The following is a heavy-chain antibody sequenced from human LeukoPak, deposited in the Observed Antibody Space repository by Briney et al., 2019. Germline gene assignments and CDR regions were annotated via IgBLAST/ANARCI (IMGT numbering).Heavy chain of an antibody. D-gene: IGHD3-10*01. CDR1: GYTFTSYG. Sequence: ASVKVSCKASGYTFTSYGISWVRQAPGQGLEWMGWISAYNGNTNYAQKLQGRVTMTTDTSTSTAYMELRSLRSDDTAVYYCARGKLTMIRGVIISSPFDYWGQGTLVTVSS. V-gene: IGHV1-18*01. CDR3: ARGKLTMIRGVIISSPFDY. CDR2: ISAYNGNT. J-gene: IGHJ4*02.